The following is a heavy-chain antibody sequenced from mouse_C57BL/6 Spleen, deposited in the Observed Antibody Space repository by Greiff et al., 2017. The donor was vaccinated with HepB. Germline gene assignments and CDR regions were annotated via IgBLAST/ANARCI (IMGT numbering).Heavy chain of an antibody. J-gene: IGHJ3*01. CDR1: GYTFTSYW. Sequence: QVHVKQPGAELVRPGSSVKLSCKASGYTFTSYWMDWVKQRPGQGLEWIGNIYPSDSETHYNQKFKDKATLTVDKSSSTAYMQLSSLTSEDSAVYYCARFRGNYAYWGQGTLVTVSA. CDR3: ARFRGNYAY. D-gene: IGHD2-1*01. V-gene: IGHV1-61*01. CDR2: IYPSDSET.